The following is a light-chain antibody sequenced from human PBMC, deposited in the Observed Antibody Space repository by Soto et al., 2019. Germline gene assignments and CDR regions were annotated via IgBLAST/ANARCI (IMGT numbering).Light chain of an antibody. CDR1: QSVSSY. CDR3: QQRRYWPVT. J-gene: IGKJ1*01. CDR2: DAS. V-gene: IGKV3-11*01. Sequence: EIVLTQSPAILSMSPGERATLSCRASQSVSSYFAWYQQKPGQAPRLLIYDASNRATGVPARFSGSGSGTDLTLTNNRLEPEDFAVYYCQQRRYWPVTFGQGTKVDIK.